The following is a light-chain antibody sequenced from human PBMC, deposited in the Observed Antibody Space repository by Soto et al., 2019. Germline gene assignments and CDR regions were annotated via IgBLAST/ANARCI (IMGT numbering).Light chain of an antibody. Sequence: DIVMTQSPDSLAVSLGARATINCKSSQSVLYSSNNKNYLAWYQQKPGQPPKLLIYWASTRESGVPDRFSGSGSVTDFTLTISSLQAEDVAVYYCQQYYNTPSYTFGQGTKLEIK. CDR2: WAS. J-gene: IGKJ2*01. CDR3: QQYYNTPSYT. CDR1: QSVLYSSNNKNY. V-gene: IGKV4-1*01.